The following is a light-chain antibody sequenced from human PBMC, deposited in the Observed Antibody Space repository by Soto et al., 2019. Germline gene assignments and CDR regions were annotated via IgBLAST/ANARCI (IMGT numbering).Light chain of an antibody. CDR3: SSFASSNTWV. J-gene: IGLJ3*02. V-gene: IGLV2-8*01. CDR2: EVT. Sequence: HSALTQPPSASGSPGQSVTISCTGTSSDVGAYNYVSWYQQHSGKAPKLVIYEVTKRPSGVPDRFSGSKSANTASLTVSGLHAEDEADYYCSSFASSNTWVFGGGTKLTVL. CDR1: SSDVGAYNY.